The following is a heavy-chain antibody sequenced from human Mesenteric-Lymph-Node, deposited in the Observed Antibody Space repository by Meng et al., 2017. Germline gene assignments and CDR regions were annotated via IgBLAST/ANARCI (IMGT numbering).Heavy chain of an antibody. V-gene: IGHV3-48*03. D-gene: IGHD2-2*01. CDR2: ISSSGSTI. Sequence: GGSLRLSCAASGFTFSSYEMNWVRQAPGKGLEWVSYISSSGSTIYYADSVKGRFTISRDNAKNSLYLQMNSLRAEDTAVYYCARECSSTSCYLSNWFDPWGQGTLVTVSS. CDR3: ARECSSTSCYLSNWFDP. J-gene: IGHJ5*02. CDR1: GFTFSSYE.